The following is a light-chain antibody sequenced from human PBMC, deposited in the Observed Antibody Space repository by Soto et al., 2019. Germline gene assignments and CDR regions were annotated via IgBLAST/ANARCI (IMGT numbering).Light chain of an antibody. CDR3: QQSYSVPWT. V-gene: IGKV1-39*01. CDR1: QSISSY. J-gene: IGKJ1*01. CDR2: GTS. Sequence: DIQMTQSPSSLYASVGDRVTITCRASQSISSYLNWYQHKTGKAPKVLIYGTSNLESGVPSRFSGSGSGTDFTLTISSLQPEDFATYYCQQSYSVPWTFGQGTKVDIK.